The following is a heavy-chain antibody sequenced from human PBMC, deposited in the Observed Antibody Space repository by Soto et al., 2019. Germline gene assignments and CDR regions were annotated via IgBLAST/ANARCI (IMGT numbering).Heavy chain of an antibody. Sequence: SETLSLTCTVSGGSISSYYWSWIRQPAGKGLEWIGRIYTSGSTNYNPSLRSRVTMSVDTSKNQFSLKLSSVTAADTAVYYCARACSSNSCYDVFDYWGQGTLVTVYS. CDR2: IYTSGST. CDR3: ARACSSNSCYDVFDY. V-gene: IGHV4-4*07. J-gene: IGHJ4*02. D-gene: IGHD2-2*01. CDR1: GGSISSYY.